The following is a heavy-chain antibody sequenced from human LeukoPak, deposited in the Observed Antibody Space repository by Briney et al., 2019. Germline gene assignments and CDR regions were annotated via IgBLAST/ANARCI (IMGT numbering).Heavy chain of an antibody. Sequence: PGRSLRLSCAASGFTFSGYWMSWVRQAPGKGLEWVANIKQDGSEKYYVDSVKGRFTISRDNAKNSLYLQMNSLRAEDTAVYYCASPRGGYYDSSGSDYWGQGTLVTVSS. D-gene: IGHD3-22*01. CDR2: IKQDGSEK. J-gene: IGHJ4*02. CDR1: GFTFSGYW. V-gene: IGHV3-7*01. CDR3: ASPRGGYYDSSGSDY.